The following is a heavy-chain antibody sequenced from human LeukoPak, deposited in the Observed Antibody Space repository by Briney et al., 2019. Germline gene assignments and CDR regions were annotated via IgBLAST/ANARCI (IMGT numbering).Heavy chain of an antibody. J-gene: IGHJ4*02. D-gene: IGHD3-10*01. CDR2: IYYSGST. CDR3: ARLAVVRGVTQDDY. Sequence: SDTLSLTCTVSGGSISSYDWSWIRQPPGKGLEWIGHIYYSGSTNYNPSLKSRVTISVDTSKNQFSLKLSSVTAADTAVYYCARLAVVRGVTQDDYWGQGTLVTVSS. V-gene: IGHV4-59*01. CDR1: GGSISSYD.